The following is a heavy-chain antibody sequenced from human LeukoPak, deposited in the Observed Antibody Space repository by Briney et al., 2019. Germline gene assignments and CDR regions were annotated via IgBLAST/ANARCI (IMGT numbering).Heavy chain of an antibody. CDR1: GFTFRTYW. D-gene: IGHD3-9*01. Sequence: GGSLRLSCAASGFTFRTYWIHWVRHAPGKGLMWVSRINTEGSSTSYADSVKGRFTISRDNAKNTLYLQMNSLRAEDTAMYYCARDFDRYYFDYWGQGTLVTVSS. CDR2: INTEGSST. J-gene: IGHJ4*02. V-gene: IGHV3-74*01. CDR3: ARDFDRYYFDY.